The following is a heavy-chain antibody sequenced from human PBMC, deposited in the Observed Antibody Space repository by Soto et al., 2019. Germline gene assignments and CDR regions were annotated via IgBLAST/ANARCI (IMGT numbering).Heavy chain of an antibody. CDR2: VDWDNDK. CDR1: GFSLSTTGMC. CDR3: ARARYYYESGDHYYFDY. Sequence: SGPTLVNPTQTLTLTCTFSGFSLSTTGMCVSWIRQPPGKALEWLALVDWDNDKYYSTSLKTRLTISKDTSKNQVVLTMTNMDPVDTATYYCARARYYYESGDHYYFDYWGQGTLVTVSS. V-gene: IGHV2-70*01. J-gene: IGHJ4*02. D-gene: IGHD3-22*01.